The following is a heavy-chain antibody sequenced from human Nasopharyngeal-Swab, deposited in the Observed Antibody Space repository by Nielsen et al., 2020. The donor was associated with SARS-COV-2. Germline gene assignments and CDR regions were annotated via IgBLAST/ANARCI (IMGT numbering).Heavy chain of an antibody. CDR2: ISAYNGNT. J-gene: IGHJ6*02. V-gene: IGHV1-18*01. CDR1: GYTFTSYG. Sequence: ASVKVSCKASGYTFTSYGISWVRQAPGQGLEWMGWISAYNGNTNDAQKLQGRVTMTTDKSTSTAYMELRSLRSGDTAVYYCARDFYRNYYDSSGYLDYYYYGMDVWGQGTTVTVSS. D-gene: IGHD3-22*01. CDR3: ARDFYRNYYDSSGYLDYYYYGMDV.